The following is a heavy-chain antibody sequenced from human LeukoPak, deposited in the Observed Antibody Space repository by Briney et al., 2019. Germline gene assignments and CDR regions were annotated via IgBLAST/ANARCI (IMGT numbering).Heavy chain of an antibody. CDR3: AIRSDGAYCGGDCFYLDY. Sequence: GASVKVSCKASGGTSSSYAISWVRQAPGQGLEWMGTIIPILNIVNYAQNFQGRVTITADTSTTTAYMEQRSLRSEDTAVYYCAIRSDGAYCGGDCFYLDYWGRGTLVTVSS. CDR2: IIPILNIV. V-gene: IGHV1-69*04. D-gene: IGHD2-21*02. CDR1: GGTSSSYA. J-gene: IGHJ4*02.